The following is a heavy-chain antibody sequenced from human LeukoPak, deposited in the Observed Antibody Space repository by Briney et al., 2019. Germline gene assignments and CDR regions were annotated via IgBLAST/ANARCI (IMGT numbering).Heavy chain of an antibody. CDR2: IYHSGST. CDR1: GGSISSSNW. D-gene: IGHD3-10*01. J-gene: IGHJ4*02. Sequence: SGTLSPTCAVSGGSISSSNWWSWVRQPPGKGLEWIGEIYHSGSTNYNPSLKSRVTISVDKSKNQFSLKLSSVTAADTAVYYCARTTLPYYYGSGSHDYPYFDYWGQGTLVTVSS. V-gene: IGHV4-4*02. CDR3: ARTTLPYYYGSGSHDYPYFDY.